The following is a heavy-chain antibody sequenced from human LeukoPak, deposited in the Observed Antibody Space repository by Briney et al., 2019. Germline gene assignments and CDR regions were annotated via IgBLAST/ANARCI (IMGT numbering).Heavy chain of an antibody. Sequence: GGSLRLSCAASGFTFSEYYMSWIRQAPGKGLEWISYISNSGTTIYYTDSVKGRFTISRDNAKNSLYLQMNSLRAEDTAVYYCARYYYDSSGYYEQDYWGQGTLVTVSS. J-gene: IGHJ4*02. V-gene: IGHV3-11*04. CDR2: ISNSGTTI. D-gene: IGHD3-22*01. CDR3: ARYYYDSSGYYEQDY. CDR1: GFTFSEYY.